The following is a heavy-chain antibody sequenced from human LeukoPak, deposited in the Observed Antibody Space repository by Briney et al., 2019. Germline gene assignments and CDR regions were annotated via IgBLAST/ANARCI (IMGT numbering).Heavy chain of an antibody. CDR1: GFTFSSYS. Sequence: PGGSLRLSWAPSGFTFSSYSMNWGRQAPGKGLEWVSYISSGSTTIYYADSVKGRFTISRDNSKNTLYLQMNSLRAEDTTVYYCARGGVGAIKFDPWGQGTLATVSS. CDR3: ARGGVGAIKFDP. V-gene: IGHV3-48*01. D-gene: IGHD1-26*01. J-gene: IGHJ5*02. CDR2: ISSGSTTI.